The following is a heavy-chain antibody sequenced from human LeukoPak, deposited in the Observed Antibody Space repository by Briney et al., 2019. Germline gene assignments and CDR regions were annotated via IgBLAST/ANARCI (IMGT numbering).Heavy chain of an antibody. D-gene: IGHD1-26*01. V-gene: IGHV4-59*12. CDR1: GGSIGSYY. CDR2: IYYSGST. J-gene: IGHJ3*02. Sequence: KPSETLSLTCTVSGGSIGSYYWSWIRQPPGKGLEWIGYIYYSGSTNYNPSLKSRVTISVDTSKNQFSLKLSSVTAADTAVYYCARWELRAFDIWGQGTMVTVSS. CDR3: ARWELRAFDI.